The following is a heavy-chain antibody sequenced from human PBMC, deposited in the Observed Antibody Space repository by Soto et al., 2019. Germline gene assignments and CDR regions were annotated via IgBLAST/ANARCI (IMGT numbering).Heavy chain of an antibody. D-gene: IGHD3-22*01. J-gene: IGHJ4*02. V-gene: IGHV1-8*01. CDR2: MNPNSGNT. CDR3: ARVDGYYYDSSGLSDS. Sequence: ASVKVSCKASGYTFTSYDINWVRQATGQGLEWMGWMNPNSGNTGYAQKFQGRVTMTRNTSISTAYMELSSLRSEDTAVYYCARVDGYYYDSSGLSDSWGQGTLVTVSS. CDR1: GYTFTSYD.